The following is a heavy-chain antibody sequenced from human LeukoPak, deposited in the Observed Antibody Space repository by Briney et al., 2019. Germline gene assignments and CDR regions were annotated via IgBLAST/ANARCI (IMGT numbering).Heavy chain of an antibody. Sequence: GASLQISCKGSGYSFTSYWIGWVRQLPGKGLEWMGIIYPGDSDTRYSPSFQGQVTISADKSISTAYLQWSSLKASDTAMYYCARTYYYDSSGYYYFDYWGQGTLVTVSS. J-gene: IGHJ4*02. CDR2: IYPGDSDT. CDR3: ARTYYYDSSGYYYFDY. V-gene: IGHV5-51*01. D-gene: IGHD3-22*01. CDR1: GYSFTSYW.